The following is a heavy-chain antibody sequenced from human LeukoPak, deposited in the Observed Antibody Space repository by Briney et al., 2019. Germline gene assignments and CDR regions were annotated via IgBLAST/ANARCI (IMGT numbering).Heavy chain of an antibody. CDR2: ISYDGRNK. CDR3: AKDLHLVTTLDC. V-gene: IGHV3-30*18. D-gene: IGHD4-17*01. CDR1: GFTFSSYG. Sequence: PGRSLRLSCAASGFTFSSYGMHWVRQAPGKGLGWVAVISYDGRNKYYADSVKGRFTISRDNTKNTLYLQMNSLRPEDTAVFYCAKDLHLVTTLDCWGQGTLVTVSS. J-gene: IGHJ4*02.